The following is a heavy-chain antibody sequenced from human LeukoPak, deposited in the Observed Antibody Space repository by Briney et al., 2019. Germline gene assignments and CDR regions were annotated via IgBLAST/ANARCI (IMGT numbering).Heavy chain of an antibody. CDR2: ISNDESKI. Sequence: QSGGSLRLSCTAFGFSFDTFSMHWVRQIPGKGLEWVAVISNDESKIYYAGSVKGRFTISRDNSRSTLYLQMDSLRPDDTAAYYCARSNVPSKWWAYAMDVWGQGTMVTVSS. V-gene: IGHV3-30-3*01. D-gene: IGHD2-8*01. J-gene: IGHJ6*02. CDR1: GFSFDTFS. CDR3: ARSNVPSKWWAYAMDV.